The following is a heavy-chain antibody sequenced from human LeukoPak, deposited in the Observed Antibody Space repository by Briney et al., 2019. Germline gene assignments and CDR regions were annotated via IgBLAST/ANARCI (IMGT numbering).Heavy chain of an antibody. CDR1: DGSFRGFY. Sequence: SETLSLTCAVYDGSFRGFYWSWIGQPPGKGLEWIGEINHSGITNYNPSLNGRVTMSLDGSRNQLSLTLTSVTAADTAIYYCSRESGAFCPFGYWGQGTLVIVPP. CDR2: INHSGIT. CDR3: SRESGAFCPFGY. V-gene: IGHV4-34*01. J-gene: IGHJ4*02. D-gene: IGHD1-26*01.